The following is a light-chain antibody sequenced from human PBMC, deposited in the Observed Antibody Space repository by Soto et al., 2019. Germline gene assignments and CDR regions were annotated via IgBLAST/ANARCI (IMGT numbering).Light chain of an antibody. V-gene: IGKV1-5*03. Sequence: DIQMTQSPSTLSASVGDRVTITCRASQSVRTWLAWYQQKPGKAPKLLIYKASNLEGGVPSRFSGSGSGTEFTLTISSLQPDDVATYYCQQYNSYSLFTFGPGTKVDIK. CDR1: QSVRTW. J-gene: IGKJ3*01. CDR3: QQYNSYSLFT. CDR2: KAS.